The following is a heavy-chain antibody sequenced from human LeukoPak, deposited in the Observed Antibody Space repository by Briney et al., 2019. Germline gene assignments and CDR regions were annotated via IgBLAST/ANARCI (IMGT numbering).Heavy chain of an antibody. J-gene: IGHJ4*02. D-gene: IGHD5-12*01. Sequence: GGSLRLSCAASGFTFSDYYMSWIRQAPGKGLEWVAVVLHDGSKSFYADSVKGRFTSSRDNSKNTVYLQINSLRAEDTAVYYCASLEYSGYERFYFEHWGQGTLVTVSS. V-gene: IGHV3-33*05. CDR2: VLHDGSKS. CDR1: GFTFSDYY. CDR3: ASLEYSGYERFYFEH.